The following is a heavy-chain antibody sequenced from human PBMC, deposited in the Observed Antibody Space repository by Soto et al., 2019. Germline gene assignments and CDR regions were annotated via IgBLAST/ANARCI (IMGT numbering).Heavy chain of an antibody. CDR3: AREGDVVVVAATNQHGDAFDI. J-gene: IGHJ3*02. V-gene: IGHV1-2*04. CDR2: INPNSGGT. Sequence: GASVKVSCKASGYTFTGYYMHWVRQAPEQGLEWMGWINPNSGGTNYAQKFQGWVTMTRDTSISTAYMELSRLRSDDTAVYYCAREGDVVVVAATNQHGDAFDIWGQGTMVTVSS. D-gene: IGHD2-15*01. CDR1: GYTFTGYY.